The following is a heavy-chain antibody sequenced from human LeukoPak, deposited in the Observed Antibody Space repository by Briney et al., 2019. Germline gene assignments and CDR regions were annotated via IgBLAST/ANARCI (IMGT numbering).Heavy chain of an antibody. Sequence: GASVKVSCKASGYTFTSYDINWVRQATGQGPEWMGWMNPQSGDTDYAQKFQGRVTMTRSPSITTAYMELTSLTYEDTAVYYCARAGWTYYDILTGQRGGDYYYYYMDVWGKGTTVTISS. D-gene: IGHD3-9*01. CDR3: ARAGWTYYDILTGQRGGDYYYYYMDV. CDR1: GYTFTSYD. CDR2: MNPQSGDT. J-gene: IGHJ6*03. V-gene: IGHV1-8*01.